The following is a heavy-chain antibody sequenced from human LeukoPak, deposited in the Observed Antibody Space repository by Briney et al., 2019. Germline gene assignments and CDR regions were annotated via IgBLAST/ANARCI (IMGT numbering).Heavy chain of an antibody. Sequence: GGSLRLSCAASGFTFDDYAMHWVRQAPGKGLEWVSGISWNSGSIGYADSVKGRFTISRDNAKNSLYLQMNSLRAEDTALYYCAKDIAAAGTRYYYYGMDVWGQGTTVTVSS. CDR2: ISWNSGSI. CDR3: AKDIAAAGTRYYYYGMDV. V-gene: IGHV3-9*01. J-gene: IGHJ6*02. D-gene: IGHD6-13*01. CDR1: GFTFDDYA.